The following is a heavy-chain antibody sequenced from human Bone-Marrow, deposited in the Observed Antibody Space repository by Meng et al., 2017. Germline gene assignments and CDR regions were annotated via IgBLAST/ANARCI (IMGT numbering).Heavy chain of an antibody. CDR1: GFSLSTSGMR. V-gene: IGHV2-70*04. Sequence: SGPTLVKPTQTLTLTCIFSGFSLSTSGMRVSWIRQPPGKALEWLARIDWDDDKFYSTSLKTRLTISKDTSKNQVVLTMTNMDPVDTATYYCARIGIGGSYSFFDYWGQGTLVTVSS. J-gene: IGHJ4*02. D-gene: IGHD2-15*01. CDR2: IDWDDDK. CDR3: ARIGIGGSYSFFDY.